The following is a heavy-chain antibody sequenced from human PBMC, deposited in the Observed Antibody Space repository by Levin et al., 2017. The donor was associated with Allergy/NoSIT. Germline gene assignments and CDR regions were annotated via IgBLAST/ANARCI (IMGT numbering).Heavy chain of an antibody. CDR2: VSAYDGDT. V-gene: IGHV1-18*01. CDR1: GFTFTSYG. Sequence: RPGGSLRLSCKASGFTFTSYGISRARQAPGQGLEWMGWVSAYDGDTKYAQKFQGRVTMTTDSSTRTAYMELRSLSSDDTAVYYCGRILQEQLAFPSDFWGQGTLVTVSS. D-gene: IGHD6-13*01. J-gene: IGHJ4*02. CDR3: GRILQEQLAFPSDF.